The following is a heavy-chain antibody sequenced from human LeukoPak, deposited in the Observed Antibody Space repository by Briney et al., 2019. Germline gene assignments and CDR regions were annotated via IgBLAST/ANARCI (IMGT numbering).Heavy chain of an antibody. V-gene: IGHV1-2*06. Sequence: ASVKVSCKASGYSFTGYYMHWVRQAPGQGLEWMGRINPKRGGTNYAQKFQGRVTMTEDTSTDTAYMELSSLRSEDTAVYYCATDEIKYGVRGVISRWFDPWGQGTLVTVSS. CDR3: ATDEIKYGVRGVISRWFDP. CDR2: INPKRGGT. D-gene: IGHD3-10*01. J-gene: IGHJ5*02. CDR1: GYSFTGYY.